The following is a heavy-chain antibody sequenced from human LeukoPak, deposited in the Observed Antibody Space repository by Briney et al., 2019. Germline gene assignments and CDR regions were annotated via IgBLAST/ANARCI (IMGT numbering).Heavy chain of an antibody. Sequence: ASVKVSCKASGYTSTGYYMHWVRQAPGQGLEWMGWINPNSGGTNYAQKFQGRVTMTRDTSISTAYMELSRLRSDDTAVYYCARGYCSGGSCPTAVSWGQGTLVTVSS. CDR1: GYTSTGYY. D-gene: IGHD2-15*01. J-gene: IGHJ4*02. CDR3: ARGYCSGGSCPTAVS. V-gene: IGHV1-2*02. CDR2: INPNSGGT.